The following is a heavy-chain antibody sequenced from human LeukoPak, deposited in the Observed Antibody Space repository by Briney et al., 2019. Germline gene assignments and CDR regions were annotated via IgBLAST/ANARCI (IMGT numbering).Heavy chain of an antibody. CDR2: INHSGST. CDR1: GGSFSGYY. J-gene: IGHJ5*02. D-gene: IGHD2-2*01. Sequence: SETLSLTCAVYGGSFSGYYWSWIRQPPGKGLEWLGEINHSGSTNYNPSPKSRVTISVDTSKNQFSLKLSSVTAADTAVYYCARGPWGHCSSTSCYRSLRWFDPWGQGTLVTVSS. CDR3: ARGPWGHCSSTSCYRSLRWFDP. V-gene: IGHV4-34*01.